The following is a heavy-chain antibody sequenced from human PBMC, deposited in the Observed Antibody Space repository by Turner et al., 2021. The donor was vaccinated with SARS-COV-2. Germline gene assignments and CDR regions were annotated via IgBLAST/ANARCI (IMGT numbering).Heavy chain of an antibody. J-gene: IGHJ4*02. D-gene: IGHD6-19*01. CDR3: ARGWNQGNYDK. CDR2: ISSDGSST. V-gene: IGHV3-74*02. CDR1: GFTFSNYD. Sequence: VQLVESGGGVVQPGRSLRLSCAASGFTFSNYDMNWVRQAPGKGLEWVSRISSDGSSTTYADFVGGRFTISRDNAKNTLYLQMDSLRVEDTAVYYCARGWNQGNYDKWGQGTLVTVSS.